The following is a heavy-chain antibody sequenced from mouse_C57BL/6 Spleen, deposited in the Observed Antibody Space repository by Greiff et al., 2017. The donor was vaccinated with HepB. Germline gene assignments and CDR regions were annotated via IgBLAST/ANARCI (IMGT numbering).Heavy chain of an antibody. CDR3: ARSGFYYGSSLMAMDY. V-gene: IGHV1-9*01. Sequence: VQLQQSGAELMKPGASVKLSCKATGYTFTGYWIEWVKQRPGHGLEWIGEILPGSGSTNYNEKFKGKATFTADTSSNTAYMQLSSLTTEDSAIYYCARSGFYYGSSLMAMDYWGQGTSVTVSS. CDR1: GYTFTGYW. J-gene: IGHJ4*01. CDR2: ILPGSGST. D-gene: IGHD1-1*01.